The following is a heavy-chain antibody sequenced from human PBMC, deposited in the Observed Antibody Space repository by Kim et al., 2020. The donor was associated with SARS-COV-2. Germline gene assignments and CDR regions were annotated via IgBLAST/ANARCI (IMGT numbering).Heavy chain of an antibody. Sequence: SETLSLTCTASGGSITSSYWSWVRQTPGKELEWIGYMYYSGPTKYNPSLESRVSMSVDMSKNQFSLRLSSVTAADTAVYFCAKMKGYYKGGLYYYYMDV. CDR2: MYYSGPT. J-gene: IGHJ6*03. CDR3: AKMKGYYKGGLYYYYMDV. V-gene: IGHV4-59*08. D-gene: IGHD3-22*01. CDR1: GGSITSSY.